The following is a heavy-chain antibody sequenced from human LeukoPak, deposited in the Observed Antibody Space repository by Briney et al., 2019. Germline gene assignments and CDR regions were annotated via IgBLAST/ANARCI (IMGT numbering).Heavy chain of an antibody. CDR2: INPSGGST. V-gene: IGHV1-46*01. J-gene: IGHJ5*02. CDR3: ARGIRYSSGWYPWFDP. D-gene: IGHD6-19*01. CDR1: GYTFTSYY. Sequence: ASVKVSCKASGYTFTSYYMHWLRQAPGQGLEWMGVINPSGGSTSYAQKFQGRVTMTRDTSTSTVYMELSSLRSEDTAVYYCARGIRYSSGWYPWFDPWGQGTLVTVSS.